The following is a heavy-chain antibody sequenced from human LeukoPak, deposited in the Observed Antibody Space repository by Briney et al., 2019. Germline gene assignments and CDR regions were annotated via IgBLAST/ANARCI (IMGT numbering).Heavy chain of an antibody. D-gene: IGHD3-22*01. CDR3: ARAVGSSGCDY. CDR1: GFTFSSYA. Sequence: PGGSLRLSCAASGFTFSSYAMSWVRQAPGKGLEWVAKISQDGSEKYYVDSVKGRFTISRDSGKNSLYLQMNSLRVEDTAVYYCARAVGSSGCDYWGQGTLVTVSA. J-gene: IGHJ4*02. V-gene: IGHV3-7*01. CDR2: ISQDGSEK.